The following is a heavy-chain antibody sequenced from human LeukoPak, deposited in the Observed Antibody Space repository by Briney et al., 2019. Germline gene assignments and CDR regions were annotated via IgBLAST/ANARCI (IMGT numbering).Heavy chain of an antibody. CDR2: INPNSRST. D-gene: IGHD5-18*01. CDR1: GYTFTGYY. V-gene: IGHV1-2*02. Sequence: GSSVKVSFKASGYTFTGYYMHWVRQAPGQGVEWMGWINPNSRSTNYPQKFQGRVTVNRDTSISTAYMELSRLRSDDTAVDYCARDSRQQLWYTVPFDYWGQGTLVTVSS. J-gene: IGHJ4*02. CDR3: ARDSRQQLWYTVPFDY.